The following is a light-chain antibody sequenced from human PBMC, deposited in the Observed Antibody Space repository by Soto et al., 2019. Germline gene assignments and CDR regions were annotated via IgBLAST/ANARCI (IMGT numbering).Light chain of an antibody. Sequence: QSVLTQPPSASGTPGQRVTISCSGSSSNIGSNYVYWYQQLPGTAPKLLIYRNNQRPSGVPDRFSGSKSGTSASLASSGLRSEDEADYYCAAWDDSLSGRVFGGGTKLNVL. CDR2: RNN. V-gene: IGLV1-47*01. J-gene: IGLJ2*01. CDR1: SSNIGSNY. CDR3: AAWDDSLSGRV.